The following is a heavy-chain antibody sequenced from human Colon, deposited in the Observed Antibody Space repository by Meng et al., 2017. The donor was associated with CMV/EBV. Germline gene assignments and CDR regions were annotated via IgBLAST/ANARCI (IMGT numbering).Heavy chain of an antibody. CDR2: ISGSGGST. CDR1: GFTFSSYA. V-gene: IGHV3-23*01. J-gene: IGHJ6*02. CDR3: AQWLAQGVYYYGMDV. D-gene: IGHD6-19*01. Sequence: GSLRLSCAASGFTFSSYAMSWVRQAPGKGLEWVSAISGSGGSTYYADSVKGRFTISRDNSKNTLYLQMNSLRAEDTAVYYCAQWLAQGVYYYGMDVWGQGTTVTVSS.